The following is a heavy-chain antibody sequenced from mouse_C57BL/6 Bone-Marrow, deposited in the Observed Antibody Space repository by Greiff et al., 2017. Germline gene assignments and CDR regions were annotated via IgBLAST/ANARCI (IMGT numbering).Heavy chain of an antibody. CDR1: GFNFSDYY. V-gene: IGHV5-16*01. Sequence: EVMLVESEGGLVQPGSSLKLSCTASGFNFSDYYMAWVRQVPEKGLEWVANINYDGSSTYYLDSLKSRFIISRDNAKNILYLQMSSLKSEDTATYYCARSTMVNYFDYWGQGTTLTVSS. CDR2: INYDGSST. CDR3: ARSTMVNYFDY. J-gene: IGHJ2*01. D-gene: IGHD2-2*01.